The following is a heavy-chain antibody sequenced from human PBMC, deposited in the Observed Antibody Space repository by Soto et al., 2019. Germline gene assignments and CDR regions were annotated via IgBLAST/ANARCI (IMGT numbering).Heavy chain of an antibody. J-gene: IGHJ6*02. Sequence: QEQLVQSGAEVKEPGASVKVSCKASGYTFSGYYIHWLRQAPGQGLEWMGWINPNSGGTNYAQKFQGRVTVTRDTPTSTAYMELSRLTSDDTAVYYCARSLTEGYCTITGCYTRPLYGMDVWGQGTTVTVSS. CDR1: GYTFSGYY. D-gene: IGHD2-2*02. CDR2: INPNSGGT. V-gene: IGHV1-2*02. CDR3: ARSLTEGYCTITGCYTRPLYGMDV.